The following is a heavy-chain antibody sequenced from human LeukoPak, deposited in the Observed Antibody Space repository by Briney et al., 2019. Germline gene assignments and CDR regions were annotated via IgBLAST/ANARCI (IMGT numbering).Heavy chain of an antibody. CDR3: ARYFWRGYCSGGSCYYGNAFDI. CDR2: INPSGGST. Sequence: ASVKVSCKASGYTFNSYYMHWVRQAPGQGLEWMGIINPSGGSTSYAQKFQGRVTMTRDTSTSTVYMELSSLRSEDTAVYYCARYFWRGYCSGGSCYYGNAFDIWGQGTMVTVSS. D-gene: IGHD2-15*01. J-gene: IGHJ3*02. V-gene: IGHV1-46*02. CDR1: GYTFNSYY.